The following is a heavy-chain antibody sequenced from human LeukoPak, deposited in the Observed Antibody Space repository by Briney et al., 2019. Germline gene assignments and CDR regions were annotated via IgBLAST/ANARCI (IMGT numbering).Heavy chain of an antibody. Sequence: GGSLRLSCGTSGVILSPYWMSWVRQAPGKGLEWVANIKQDGSEKNYVDSVKGRFTISRDNANNLVFLQMNNLRVEDTALYFCTRIFHSASWFFDLWGRGTLVPVSS. V-gene: IGHV3-7*01. CDR2: IKQDGSEK. J-gene: IGHJ2*01. D-gene: IGHD4/OR15-4a*01. CDR1: GVILSPYW. CDR3: TRIFHSASWFFDL.